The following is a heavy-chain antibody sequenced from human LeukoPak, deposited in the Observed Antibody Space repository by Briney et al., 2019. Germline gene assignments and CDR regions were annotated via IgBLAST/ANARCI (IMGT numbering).Heavy chain of an antibody. J-gene: IGHJ4*02. CDR2: VDSDGSST. CDR1: GFTFSSYW. Sequence: PGGSLRLSCAAAGFTFSSYWMHWVRQAPGKWLVWVACVDSDGSSTSYADSVKGRFTTSRDNTKNTLSLQMNSLRAEDTAVYYCARDGILGSHDYWGQGTLVTVSS. D-gene: IGHD3-3*02. CDR3: ARDGILGSHDY. V-gene: IGHV3-74*01.